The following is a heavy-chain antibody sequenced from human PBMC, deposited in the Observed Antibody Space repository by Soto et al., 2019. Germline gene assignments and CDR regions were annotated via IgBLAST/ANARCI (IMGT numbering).Heavy chain of an antibody. D-gene: IGHD1-26*01. CDR1: GFTFSSYG. V-gene: IGHV3-30*18. CDR2: ISYDGSNK. J-gene: IGHJ4*02. CDR3: AKALSGSFEY. Sequence: GGSLRLSCAASGFTFSSYGMHWVRQAPGKGLEWVAVISYDGSNKYYADSVKGRFTISRDNSKNTLYLQMNSLRAEDTAVYYCAKALSGSFEYWGQGTLVTVSS.